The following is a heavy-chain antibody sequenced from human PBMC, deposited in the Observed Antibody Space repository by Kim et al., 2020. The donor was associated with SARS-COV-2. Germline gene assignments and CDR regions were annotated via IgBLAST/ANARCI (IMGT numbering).Heavy chain of an antibody. CDR2: INAGNGNT. Sequence: ASVKVSCKASGYTFTSYAMHWVRQAPGQRLEWMGWINAGNGNTKYSQKFQGRVTITRDTSASTAYMELSSLRSEDTAVYYCASPLWFGELLYNYYYGMDVWGQGTTGTVSS. D-gene: IGHD3-10*01. CDR1: GYTFTSYA. V-gene: IGHV1-3*01. J-gene: IGHJ6*02. CDR3: ASPLWFGELLYNYYYGMDV.